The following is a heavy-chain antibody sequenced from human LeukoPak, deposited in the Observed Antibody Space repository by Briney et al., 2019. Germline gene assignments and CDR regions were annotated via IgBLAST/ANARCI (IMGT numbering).Heavy chain of an antibody. J-gene: IGHJ3*02. Sequence: GASVKVSCKASGYTFSSHGINWVRRAPGQGLEWMGWMNPNSGNTGYAQKFQGRVTITRNTSISTAYMELSSLRSEDTAVYYCAWGHDAFDIWGQGTMVTVSS. CDR2: MNPNSGNT. CDR1: GYTFSSHG. CDR3: AWGHDAFDI. V-gene: IGHV1-8*03.